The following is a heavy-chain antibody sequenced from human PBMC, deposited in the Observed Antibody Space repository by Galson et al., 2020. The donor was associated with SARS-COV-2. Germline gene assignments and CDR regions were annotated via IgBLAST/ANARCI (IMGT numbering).Heavy chain of an antibody. Sequence: SETLSLTCTVSGGSMTSDTYYWNWIRQPAGKGLEWIGRIYTSVYTSGSINYNPSLKSRVTILLDTSKNQFSLKLSSVTAADTAVYYCARELASLGSGSYYPHNWIDPWGQGTLVTVSS. V-gene: IGHV4-61*02. CDR3: ARELASLGSGSYYPHNWIDP. CDR2: IYTSVYTSGSI. D-gene: IGHD1-26*01. J-gene: IGHJ5*02. CDR1: GGSMTSDTYY.